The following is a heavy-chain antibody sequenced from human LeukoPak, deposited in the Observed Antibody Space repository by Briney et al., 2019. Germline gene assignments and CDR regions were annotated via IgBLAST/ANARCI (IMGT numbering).Heavy chain of an antibody. CDR2: ISGSGGST. V-gene: IGHV3-23*01. CDR1: GFTFSDYY. J-gene: IGHJ4*02. CDR3: ARGQLAVAGTGFDY. Sequence: GGSLRLSCAASGFTFSDYYKSWIRQAPGKGLEWVSAISGSGGSTYYADSVKGRFTISRDNSKNTLYLQMNSLRAEDTAVYYCARGQLAVAGTGFDYWGQGTLVTVSS. D-gene: IGHD6-19*01.